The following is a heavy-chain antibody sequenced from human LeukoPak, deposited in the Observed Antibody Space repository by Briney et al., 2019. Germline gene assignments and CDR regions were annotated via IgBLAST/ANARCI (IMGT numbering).Heavy chain of an antibody. V-gene: IGHV4-34*01. D-gene: IGHD3-10*01. CDR1: GGSFSGYY. Sequence: PSETLSLTCAVYGGSFSGYYWSWIRQPPGKGLEWIGEINHSGSTNYNPSLKSRVTISVDTSKNQFSLKLSSVTAADTAVYYCARDGYYYGSGRRPHWFDPWGQGTLVTVSS. J-gene: IGHJ5*02. CDR2: INHSGST. CDR3: ARDGYYYGSGRRPHWFDP.